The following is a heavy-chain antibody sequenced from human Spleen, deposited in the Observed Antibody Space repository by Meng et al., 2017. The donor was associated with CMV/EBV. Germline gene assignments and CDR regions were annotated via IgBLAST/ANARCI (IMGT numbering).Heavy chain of an antibody. CDR1: DGSISNDY. Sequence: SETLSLTCIVSDGSISNDYWNWIRQPPGKGLEWIGYIYITGSTNYNPSLKSRVTMSVDTSKNQFSLKLSSVTAADTAAYYCAKGYRAGGFDPWGQGTLVTVSS. CDR3: AKGYRAGGFDP. CDR2: IYITGST. J-gene: IGHJ5*02. V-gene: IGHV4-59*01. D-gene: IGHD2-2*02.